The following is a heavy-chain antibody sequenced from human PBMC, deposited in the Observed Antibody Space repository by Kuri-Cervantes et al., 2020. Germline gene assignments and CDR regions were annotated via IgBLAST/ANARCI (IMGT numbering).Heavy chain of an antibody. CDR2: IKSKTDGGTT. CDR3: ARAGVPERGIVEPRGS. J-gene: IGHJ5*02. V-gene: IGHV3-15*01. CDR1: GFTFSNAW. D-gene: IGHD2-15*01. Sequence: GGSLRLSCAASGFTFSNAWMSWVRQAPGKGLEWVGRIKSKTDGGTTDYAAPVKGRFTISRDDSKNTLYLQMNSLRAEDTAVYYCARAGVPERGIVEPRGSWGQGTLVTVSS.